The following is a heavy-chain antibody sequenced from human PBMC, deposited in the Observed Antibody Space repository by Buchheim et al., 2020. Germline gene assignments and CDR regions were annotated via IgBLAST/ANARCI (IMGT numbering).Heavy chain of an antibody. J-gene: IGHJ3*02. CDR2: ISASGDST. D-gene: IGHD3-3*01. Sequence: EVQLLESGGGSVQPGGSLRLSCAASGFTFSTYAMNWVRQAPGKGLEWVSGISASGDSTYYGDAVKGRFTISSDNSKNTLYLQMNSLRAEDTAVYYCAKALAGVRFLEWLLWDAFDIWGQGT. V-gene: IGHV3-23*01. CDR3: AKALAGVRFLEWLLWDAFDI. CDR1: GFTFSTYA.